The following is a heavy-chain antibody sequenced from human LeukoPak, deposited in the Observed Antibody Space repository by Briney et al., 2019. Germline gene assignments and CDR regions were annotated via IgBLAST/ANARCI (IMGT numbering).Heavy chain of an antibody. CDR3: ARREAMVRGPGYFDY. J-gene: IGHJ4*02. V-gene: IGHV4-31*03. D-gene: IGHD3-10*01. CDR1: GGSISSGGYY. CDR2: IYYSGST. Sequence: PSETLSLTCTVSGGSISSGGYYWSWIRQHPGKGLEWIGYIYYSGSTYYNPSLKSRVTISVDTSKNQFSLKLSSVTAADTAVYYCARREAMVRGPGYFDYWGQGALVTVSS.